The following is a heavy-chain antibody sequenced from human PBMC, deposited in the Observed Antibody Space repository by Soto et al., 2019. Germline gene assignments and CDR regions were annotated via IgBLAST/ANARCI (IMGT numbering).Heavy chain of an antibody. J-gene: IGHJ6*02. Sequence: EVQLVQSGAEVKKPGESLKMSCKGSGYSCTSYRIGWVRQMPGKGLEWMGIIYPGDSYTRYSPSFQGQVTLSADKSISTASLQWCSLKASDTAMYYCARRGRAIGGYYYGMDVWGQGTTVTVSS. CDR3: ARRGRAIGGYYYGMDV. D-gene: IGHD3-16*01. CDR1: GYSCTSYR. CDR2: IYPGDSYT. V-gene: IGHV5-51*03.